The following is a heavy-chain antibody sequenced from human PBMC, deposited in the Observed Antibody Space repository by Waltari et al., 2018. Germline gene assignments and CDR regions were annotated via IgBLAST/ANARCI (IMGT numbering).Heavy chain of an antibody. CDR3: ARDAMRDGDFDY. Sequence: EVQLVESGGGLVQPGGSLRLSCAASGFTFNNYWMSWVRQAPGKGLEWVANIKEDGSDKHYVESVKVRFTISRDNAKNSRYLQMNSLRAEDTAVYYCARDAMRDGDFDYWGQGALVTVSS. D-gene: IGHD3-3*01. CDR1: GFTFNNYW. V-gene: IGHV3-7*01. CDR2: IKEDGSDK. J-gene: IGHJ4*02.